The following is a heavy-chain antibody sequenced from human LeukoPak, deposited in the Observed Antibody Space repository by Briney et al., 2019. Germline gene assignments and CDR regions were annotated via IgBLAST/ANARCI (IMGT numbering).Heavy chain of an antibody. CDR2: FDPEDGET. Sequence: ASVKVSCKVSGYTLTELSVHWVRQAPGKGLEWMGGFDPEDGETIYAQKFQGRVTMTEDTSTDTAYMELSSLRSEDTAVYYCATVYDSSGYLNYWGQGTLATVSS. V-gene: IGHV1-24*01. CDR3: ATVYDSSGYLNY. D-gene: IGHD3-22*01. CDR1: GYTLTELS. J-gene: IGHJ4*02.